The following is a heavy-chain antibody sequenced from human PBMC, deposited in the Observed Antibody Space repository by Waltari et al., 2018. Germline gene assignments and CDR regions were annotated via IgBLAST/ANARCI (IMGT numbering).Heavy chain of an antibody. CDR1: GDSMSSTYW. Sequence: QLQQSGPGLVKPSGTLSLICAVSGDSMSSTYWWSWVRQAPGRGLEWIGQVHGSGRTNYNPSFAGRVTMSLDTSAYHFALKLTSATAADTALYLCARDRGRGLYLDTWGQGTLVTVSP. V-gene: IGHV4-4*02. D-gene: IGHD2-15*01. CDR2: VHGSGRT. J-gene: IGHJ4*02. CDR3: ARDRGRGLYLDT.